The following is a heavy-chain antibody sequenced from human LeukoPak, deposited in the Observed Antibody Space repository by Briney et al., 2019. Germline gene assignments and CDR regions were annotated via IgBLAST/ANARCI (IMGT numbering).Heavy chain of an antibody. Sequence: GGSLRLSCAASGFTFSTYTMNWVRQAPGKGLEWVSSISSSSTYIYYADSVKGRFAISRDNAKNSLYLQMNSLRAEDTAVYYCARGGGPDYYDSSGYYFDYWGQGTLVTVSS. D-gene: IGHD3-22*01. J-gene: IGHJ4*02. CDR1: GFTFSTYT. CDR2: ISSSSTYI. V-gene: IGHV3-21*01. CDR3: ARGGGPDYYDSSGYYFDY.